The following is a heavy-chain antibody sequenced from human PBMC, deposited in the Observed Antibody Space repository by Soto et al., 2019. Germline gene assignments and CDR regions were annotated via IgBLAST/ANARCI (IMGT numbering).Heavy chain of an antibody. CDR1: GFTFSSYA. V-gene: IGHV3-30-3*01. D-gene: IGHD6-13*01. CDR2: ISYDGSNK. CDR3: ARGQGYSRSWYPDY. J-gene: IGHJ4*02. Sequence: GGSLRLSCAASGFTFSSYAMHWVRQAPGKGLEWVAVISYDGSNKYYADSVKGRFTISRDNSKNTLYLQMNSLRAEDTAVYYCARGQGYSRSWYPDYWGQGTLVTVSS.